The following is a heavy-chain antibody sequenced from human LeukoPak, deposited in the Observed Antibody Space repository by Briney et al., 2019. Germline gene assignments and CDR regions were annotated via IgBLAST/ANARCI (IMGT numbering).Heavy chain of an antibody. Sequence: GGSLRLSCAASGFTFSSYAMSWVRQAPGKGLEWVSAISGSGGSTYYADSVKGRFTISRDNSKNTLYLQMNSLRAEDTAVYYCAGYSSSWYRYYSDYWGQGTLVTVSS. CDR3: AGYSSSWYRYYSDY. D-gene: IGHD6-13*01. CDR1: GFTFSSYA. CDR2: ISGSGGST. J-gene: IGHJ4*02. V-gene: IGHV3-23*01.